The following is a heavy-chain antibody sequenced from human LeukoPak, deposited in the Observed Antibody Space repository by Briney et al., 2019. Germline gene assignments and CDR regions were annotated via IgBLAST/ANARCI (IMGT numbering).Heavy chain of an antibody. CDR2: IWYDGSNK. V-gene: IGHV3-33*08. CDR3: ARGLGSMAAAGNNWFDP. D-gene: IGHD6-13*01. Sequence: PGGSRRLPCAASGFTFSSYWMSWVRQAPGKGLEWVAVIWYDGSNKYYADSVKGRFTISRDNSKNTLYLQMNSLRAEDTAVYYCARGLGSMAAAGNNWFDPWGQGTLVTVSS. CDR1: GFTFSSYW. J-gene: IGHJ5*02.